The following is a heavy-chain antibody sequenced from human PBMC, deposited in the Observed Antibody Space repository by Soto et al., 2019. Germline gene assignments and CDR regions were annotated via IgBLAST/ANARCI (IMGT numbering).Heavy chain of an antibody. Sequence: PGGSLRLSCAASGFTFSSYGMHWVRQAPGKGLEWVAVISYDGSNKYYADSVKGRFTISRDNSKNTLYLQMNSLRAEDTAVYYCAKDRGRIAVAGTAFDYWGQGTLVTVSS. CDR2: ISYDGSNK. CDR3: AKDRGRIAVAGTAFDY. V-gene: IGHV3-30*18. J-gene: IGHJ4*02. D-gene: IGHD6-19*01. CDR1: GFTFSSYG.